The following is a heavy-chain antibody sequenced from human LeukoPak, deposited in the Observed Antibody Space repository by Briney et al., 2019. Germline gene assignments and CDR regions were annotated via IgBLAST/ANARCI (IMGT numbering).Heavy chain of an antibody. CDR3: ARIMRYASGGPWFDP. V-gene: IGHV1-2*06. CDR2: INPNSGDA. D-gene: IGHD3-10*01. CDR1: GYTFTGYY. Sequence: WASVKVSCKASGYTFTGYYMHWVRQAPGQGLEWMGRINPNSGDAKSAQKFQGRVTMTRDTSSSTAYMELSSLTSDDTAVYYCARIMRYASGGPWFDPWGQGTLVTVSS. J-gene: IGHJ5*02.